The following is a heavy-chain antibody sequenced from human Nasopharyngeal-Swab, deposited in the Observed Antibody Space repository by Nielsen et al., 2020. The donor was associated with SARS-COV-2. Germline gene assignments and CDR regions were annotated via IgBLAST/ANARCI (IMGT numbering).Heavy chain of an antibody. Sequence: WMLGPTGEALEWTGYIYYSGSTYYNPSLKSRVTISVDTSKNQFSLKLSSVTAADTAVYYCARDLHEYGSGLYYFDYWGQGTLVTVSS. V-gene: IGHV4-30-4*01. D-gene: IGHD3-10*01. J-gene: IGHJ4*02. CDR3: ARDLHEYGSGLYYFDY. CDR2: IYYSGST.